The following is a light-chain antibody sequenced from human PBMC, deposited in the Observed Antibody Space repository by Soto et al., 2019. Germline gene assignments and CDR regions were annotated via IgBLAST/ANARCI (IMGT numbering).Light chain of an antibody. J-gene: IGKJ1*01. CDR3: QQDHKYTRT. V-gene: IGKV3-20*01. CDR1: QSVSSSY. Sequence: LFTLSPATSDRSTLSFMASQSVSSSYLAWYQQKPGQAHRLLIFGASSRATGTPDRFSGSGSGTDFTLTISRLEPEDFAVYYCQQDHKYTRTFGQGTKVEIK. CDR2: GAS.